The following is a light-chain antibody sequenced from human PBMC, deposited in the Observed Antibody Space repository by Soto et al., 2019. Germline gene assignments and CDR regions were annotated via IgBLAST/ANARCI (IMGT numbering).Light chain of an antibody. CDR3: SSYAGTSVI. V-gene: IGLV2-11*01. CDR1: STDVGGYDF. CDR2: DVS. J-gene: IGLJ2*01. Sequence: QSVLTQPRSVSGSPGQSGSISCTGTSTDVGGYDFVSWYQQHPGKAPKLLIYDVSRRPSGVPDRFSGSKSGYTAFLTLSGLQAEDEADYYCSSYAGTSVIFGGGTKVTVL.